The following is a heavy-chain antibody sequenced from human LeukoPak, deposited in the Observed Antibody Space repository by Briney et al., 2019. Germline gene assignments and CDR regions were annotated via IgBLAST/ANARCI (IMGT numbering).Heavy chain of an antibody. Sequence: ASVKVSCKASGYTFTGYYMHWVRQAPGQGLEWMGWINPNSGGTNYAQKFQGRVTMTRDTSISTAYMELSRLRSDDTAVYYCASAYYYGSRSYFPASDWGQGTLVTVSS. J-gene: IGHJ4*02. D-gene: IGHD3-10*01. V-gene: IGHV1-2*02. CDR1: GYTFTGYY. CDR3: ASAYYYGSRSYFPASD. CDR2: INPNSGGT.